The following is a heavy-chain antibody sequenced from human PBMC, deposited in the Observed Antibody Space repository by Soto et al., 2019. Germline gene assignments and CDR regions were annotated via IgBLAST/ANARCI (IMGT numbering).Heavy chain of an antibody. J-gene: IGHJ4*02. CDR3: AHGRRYYYDSSGYYWAY. D-gene: IGHD3-22*01. CDR2: IYWDDDK. CDR1: GFSLSTSGVG. V-gene: IGHV2-5*02. Sequence: SGPTLVNPTQTLTLTCTFSGFSLSTSGVGVGWIRQPPGKALEWLALIYWDDDKRYSPSLKSRLTITKDTSKNQVVLTMINMDPVDTSTYYCAHGRRYYYDSSGYYWAYWGQGTLVTVSS.